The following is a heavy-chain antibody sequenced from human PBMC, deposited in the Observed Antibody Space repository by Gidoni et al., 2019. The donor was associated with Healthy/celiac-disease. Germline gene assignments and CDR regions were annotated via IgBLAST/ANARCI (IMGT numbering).Heavy chain of an antibody. CDR2: IRYDGSNK. Sequence: QVQLVESGGGVVQPGGSLSLSCSASGFTFRSYGMHWVRQAPGKGLEWVAFIRYDGSNKYYADSVKGRFTISRDNSKNTLYLQMNSLRAEDTAVYYCAKDPYYYDSSGLGAFDIWGQGTMVTVSS. V-gene: IGHV3-30*02. D-gene: IGHD3-22*01. CDR3: AKDPYYYDSSGLGAFDI. CDR1: GFTFRSYG. J-gene: IGHJ3*02.